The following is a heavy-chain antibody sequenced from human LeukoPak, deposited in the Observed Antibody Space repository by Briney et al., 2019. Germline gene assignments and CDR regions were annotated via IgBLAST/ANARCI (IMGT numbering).Heavy chain of an antibody. CDR2: INSDGSWT. D-gene: IGHD2-2*01. J-gene: IGHJ4*02. CDR3: VSFYETY. Sequence: GGSLRLSCAASGNYWMHWVRQAPGKGLVWVSHINSDGSWTSYADSVKGRFTISKDNAKNTVYLQMNNLRAEDTAVYYCVSFYETYWGRGILVTVSS. V-gene: IGHV3-74*01. CDR1: GNYW.